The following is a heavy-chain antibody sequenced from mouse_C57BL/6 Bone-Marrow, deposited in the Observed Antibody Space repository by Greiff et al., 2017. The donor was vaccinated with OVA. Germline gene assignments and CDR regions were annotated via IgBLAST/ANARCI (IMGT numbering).Heavy chain of an antibody. CDR2: IHPSDSDT. D-gene: IGHD1-1*01. Sequence: QVQLQQPGAELVKPGASVKVSCKASGYTFTSYWMHWVKQRPGQGLEWIGRIHPSDSDTNYNQKFKGKATLTVDKSSSTAYMQLSSLTSEDSAVYYCAMERHYYGSSPWYFDVWGTGTTVTVSS. CDR3: AMERHYYGSSPWYFDV. CDR1: GYTFTSYW. V-gene: IGHV1-74*01. J-gene: IGHJ1*03.